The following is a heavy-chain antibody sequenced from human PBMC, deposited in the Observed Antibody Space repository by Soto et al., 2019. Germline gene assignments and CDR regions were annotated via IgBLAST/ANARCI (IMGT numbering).Heavy chain of an antibody. CDR3: AREWLRLGYFDY. V-gene: IGHV4-31*03. Sequence: PSQTQFLTCTVSGGTIRSGGYYWSWKSQHPGKGLEWIGYIYYSGSTYYNPSLKSRVTISVDTSKNQFSLKLSSVTAADTAVYYCAREWLRLGYFDYWGQGTLVTAPQ. CDR2: IYYSGST. CDR1: GGTIRSGGYY. D-gene: IGHD5-12*01. J-gene: IGHJ4*02.